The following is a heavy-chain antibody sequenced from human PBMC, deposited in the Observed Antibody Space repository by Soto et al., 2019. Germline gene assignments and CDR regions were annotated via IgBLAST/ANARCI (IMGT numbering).Heavy chain of an antibody. D-gene: IGHD3-16*01. Sequence: PGGSLRLSCAASGFTFSAYGIHWVRQAPGKGLEWVAAIPFDGGKEYYAESEKGRLTISRDNSKHTVYLQMQSLKAEDTAVFYCARDVSGGSRLAENSQYFDSWGQGTVVTVSS. J-gene: IGHJ4*02. V-gene: IGHV3-30-3*01. CDR3: ARDVSGGSRLAENSQYFDS. CDR1: GFTFSAYG. CDR2: IPFDGGKE.